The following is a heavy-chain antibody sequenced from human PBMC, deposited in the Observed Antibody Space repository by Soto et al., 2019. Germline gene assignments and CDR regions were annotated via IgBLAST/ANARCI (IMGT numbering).Heavy chain of an antibody. V-gene: IGHV1-24*01. J-gene: IGHJ3*02. CDR2: FDPEDGET. CDR3: ATWENYDSSGYYERWAFDI. Sequence: ASVKVSCKVSGYTLTELSMHWVRQAPGKGLEWMGGFDPEDGETIYAQKFQGRVTMTEDTSTDTAYMELSSLRSEDTAVYYCATWENYDSSGYYERWAFDIGGQGTMVTVSS. CDR1: GYTLTELS. D-gene: IGHD3-22*01.